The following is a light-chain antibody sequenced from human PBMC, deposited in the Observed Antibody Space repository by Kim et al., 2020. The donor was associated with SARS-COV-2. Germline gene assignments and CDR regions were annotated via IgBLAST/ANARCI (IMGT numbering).Light chain of an antibody. CDR1: QSVSSK. Sequence: EIVMTQPPATLSVSPGERATLSCRASQSVSSKLAWYQQKPGQAPRLLIYSASTRATGIPARFSGSGSGTEFTLTISSLQSEDFAVYYCQQCNIWPYTFGQGTKLEI. V-gene: IGKV3-15*01. CDR2: SAS. CDR3: QQCNIWPYT. J-gene: IGKJ2*01.